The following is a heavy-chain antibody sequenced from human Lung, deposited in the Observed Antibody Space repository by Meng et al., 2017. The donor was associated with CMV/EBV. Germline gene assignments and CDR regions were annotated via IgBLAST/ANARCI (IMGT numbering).Heavy chain of an antibody. Sequence: GSLRLSCTVSGYFITTGFHWGWIRQPPGKGLEWIGSIYHSGTTYYNPSLGSRLTMSVDTSKNHFSLKLSSVTAADTAVYYCARANTAMGPFDPWGQGTLVTVSS. V-gene: IGHV4-38-2*02. D-gene: IGHD5-18*01. CDR2: IYHSGTT. CDR1: GYFITTGFH. J-gene: IGHJ5*02. CDR3: ARANTAMGPFDP.